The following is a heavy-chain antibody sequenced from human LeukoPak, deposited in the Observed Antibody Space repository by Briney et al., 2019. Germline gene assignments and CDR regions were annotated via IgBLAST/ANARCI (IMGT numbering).Heavy chain of an antibody. CDR1: GGSISSY. Sequence: SETLSLTCTVSGGSISSYWSWIRQSPGKGLEWIWYIYYSGSTYYNPSLKSRVTISVGTSKNQFSLKLSSVTAADTAVYYCARGDSGGWFDPWGQGTLVTVSS. CDR2: IYYSGST. J-gene: IGHJ5*02. CDR3: ARGDSGGWFDP. D-gene: IGHD3-16*01. V-gene: IGHV4-30-4*08.